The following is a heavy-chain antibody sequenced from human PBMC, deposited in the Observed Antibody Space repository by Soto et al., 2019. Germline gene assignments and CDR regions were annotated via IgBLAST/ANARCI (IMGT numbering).Heavy chain of an antibody. Sequence: VQLVETGGGVVPPGRSLRLSCAASGFTFSDYAMHWVRQAPGKGLEWVAVVSHDGRNTHYAESVKGRFTISRDSSKNTVSLEMTSLRAEDTAVYYCAKVGRQWLVTSDFNYWGQGALVTVTS. CDR3: AKVGRQWLVTSDFNY. J-gene: IGHJ4*02. D-gene: IGHD6-19*01. V-gene: IGHV3-30*18. CDR2: VSHDGRNT. CDR1: GFTFSDYA.